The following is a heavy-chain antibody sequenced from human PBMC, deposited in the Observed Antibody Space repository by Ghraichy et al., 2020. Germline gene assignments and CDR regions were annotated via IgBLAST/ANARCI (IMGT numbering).Heavy chain of an antibody. D-gene: IGHD6-19*01. CDR1: GGSISIYY. CDR2: IYYTGST. J-gene: IGHJ4*02. V-gene: IGHV4-59*01. CDR3: ARGTPYSSGGAVDY. Sequence: SETLSLTCTVSGGSISIYYWSWIRQPPGKGLEWIGHIYYTGSTNYNPSLKSRVTMSIDTSKNQFSLKLSSVTASDTAFYYCARGTPYSSGGAVDYWGQGTLVTVSP.